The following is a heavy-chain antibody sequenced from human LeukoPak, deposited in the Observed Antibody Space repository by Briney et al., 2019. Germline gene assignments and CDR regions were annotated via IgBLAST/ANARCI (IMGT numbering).Heavy chain of an antibody. CDR2: INTDGSST. D-gene: IGHD3-9*01. CDR1: GFTFDDYA. Sequence: GGSLRLSCAASGFTFDDYAMHWVRQAPGKGLVWVSRINTDGSSTIYADSVKGRFTISRDNAKNTLYLQMDSLRAEDTAVYYCARARGYFDWLLFKYYFDYWGQGTLVTVSS. J-gene: IGHJ4*02. CDR3: ARARGYFDWLLFKYYFDY. V-gene: IGHV3-74*01.